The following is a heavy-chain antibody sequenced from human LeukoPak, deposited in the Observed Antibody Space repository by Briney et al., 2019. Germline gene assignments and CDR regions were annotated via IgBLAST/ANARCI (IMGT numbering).Heavy chain of an antibody. J-gene: IGHJ6*04. V-gene: IGHV4-34*01. CDR1: GGSFSGYY. Sequence: LKPSETLSLTCAVYGGSFSGYYWSWIRQPPGKGLEWIGEINHSGSTNYNPSLKSRVTISVDTSKNQFSLKLSSVTAADTAVYYRARGLTMVRGVMDVWGKGTTVTVSS. CDR2: INHSGST. D-gene: IGHD3-10*01. CDR3: ARGLTMVRGVMDV.